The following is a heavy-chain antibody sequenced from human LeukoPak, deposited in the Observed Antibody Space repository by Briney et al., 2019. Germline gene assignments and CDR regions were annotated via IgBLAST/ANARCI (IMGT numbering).Heavy chain of an antibody. CDR1: GFTFTHSW. CDR3: VRALGSSSADC. D-gene: IGHD6-6*01. CDR2: IKQDGSEK. V-gene: IGHV3-7*01. J-gene: IGHJ4*02. Sequence: GGSLRLSCAASGFTFTHSWMSWVRQAPGKGLEWVANIKQDGSEKYYVDSVEGRFTISRDNAKNSVSRQMNSLRGEDTAVYYCVRALGSSSADCWGQGTLVTVSS.